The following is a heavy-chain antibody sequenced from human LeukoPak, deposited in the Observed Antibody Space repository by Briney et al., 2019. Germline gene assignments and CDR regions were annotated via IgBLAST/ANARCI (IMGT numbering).Heavy chain of an antibody. J-gene: IGHJ6*03. D-gene: IGHD5-12*01. CDR2: ISYDGSNK. Sequence: GRSLRLSCAASGFTFSSYGMHWVRQAPGKGLEWVAVISYDGSNKYYADSVKGRFTISRDNSKNTLYLQMNSQRAEDTAVYYCAKDPRSGYDLYYYYYYMDVWGKGTTVTVSS. V-gene: IGHV3-30*18. CDR1: GFTFSSYG. CDR3: AKDPRSGYDLYYYYYYMDV.